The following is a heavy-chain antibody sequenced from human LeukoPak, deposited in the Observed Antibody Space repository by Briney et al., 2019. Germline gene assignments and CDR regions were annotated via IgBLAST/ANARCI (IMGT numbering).Heavy chain of an antibody. D-gene: IGHD3-10*01. CDR3: ARCYYGSGSYCGYFDY. CDR2: ISSSSSYI. J-gene: IGHJ4*02. V-gene: IGHV3-21*01. CDR1: GFTFSSYS. Sequence: PGGSLRLSCAASGFTFSSYSMNWVRQAPGKGLEWVSCISSSSSYIYYADSVKGRFTISRDNAKNSLYLQMNSLRAEDTAVYYCARCYYGSGSYCGYFDYWGQGTLVTVSS.